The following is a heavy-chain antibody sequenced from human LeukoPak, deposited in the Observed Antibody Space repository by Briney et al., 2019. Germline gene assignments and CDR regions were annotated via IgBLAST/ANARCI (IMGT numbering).Heavy chain of an antibody. Sequence: TGESLRLSCAASGFTFSGHSVNWVRQAPGKGLEWVSSIGSRCAYIFYADSVKGRFTISRDNAKNSVYLQMNNLRGDDTAVYYCARVSQVDDYYDSAVQDGMDLWGQGTMVIVSS. V-gene: IGHV3-21*01. CDR1: GFTFSGHS. CDR2: IGSRCAYI. CDR3: ARVSQVDDYYDSAVQDGMDL. D-gene: IGHD3-22*01. J-gene: IGHJ3*01.